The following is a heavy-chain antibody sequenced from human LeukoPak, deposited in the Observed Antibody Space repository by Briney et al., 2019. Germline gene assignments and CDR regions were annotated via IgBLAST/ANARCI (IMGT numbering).Heavy chain of an antibody. CDR1: GYGFTSYW. CDR3: ARQVPAATNWFDP. J-gene: IGHJ5*02. V-gene: IGHV5-51*01. CDR2: IYPGDSDT. D-gene: IGHD2-2*01. Sequence: GESLKISCKGSGYGFTSYWIGWVRQMPGKGLEWMGIIYPGDSDTRYSPSFQGQVTISADKSISTAYLQWSSLKASDTAMYYCARQVPAATNWFDPWGQGTLVTVSS.